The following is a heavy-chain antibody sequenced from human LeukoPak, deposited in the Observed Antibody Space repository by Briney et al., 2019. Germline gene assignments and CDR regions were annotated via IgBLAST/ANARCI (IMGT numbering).Heavy chain of an antibody. J-gene: IGHJ4*02. Sequence: PPETLSLTCAVYGGSFSGYYWSWIRQPPGKGLEWIGEIYHSGSTNYNPSLKSRVTISVDKSKNQFSLKLSSVTAADTAVYYCARIFKGVDWGQGTLVTVSS. D-gene: IGHD3-3*01. CDR3: ARIFKGVD. CDR1: GGSFSGYY. CDR2: IYHSGST. V-gene: IGHV4-34*01.